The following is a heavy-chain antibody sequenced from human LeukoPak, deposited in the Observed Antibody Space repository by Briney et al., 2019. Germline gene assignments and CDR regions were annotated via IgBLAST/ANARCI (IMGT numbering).Heavy chain of an antibody. D-gene: IGHD3-22*01. CDR1: GGSISSYY. J-gene: IGHJ6*03. CDR3: ARSSEGRYYYDSSGFSYYYYYMDV. V-gene: IGHV4-59*01. CDR2: IYYSGSA. Sequence: PSETLSLTCTVSGGSISSYYWSWIRQPPGKGLEWIGYIYYSGSAYYNPSLRSRVTISVDTSKNQFSLKLSSVTAADTAVYYCARSSEGRYYYDSSGFSYYYYYMDVWGKGTTVTISS.